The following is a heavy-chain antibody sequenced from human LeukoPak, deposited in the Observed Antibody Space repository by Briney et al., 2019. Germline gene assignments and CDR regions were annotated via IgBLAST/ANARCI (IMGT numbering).Heavy chain of an antibody. D-gene: IGHD2-21*02. CDR3: ARVRYCGGDCDSDKKWAFDI. Sequence: GASVKVSCKASGHTFTGYYMHWVRQAPGQGLEWMGRINPNSGGTNYAQKFQGRVTMTRDTSISTAYMELSRLRSDDTAVYYCARVRYCGGDCDSDKKWAFDIWGQGTMVTVSS. CDR1: GHTFTGYY. V-gene: IGHV1-2*06. CDR2: INPNSGGT. J-gene: IGHJ3*02.